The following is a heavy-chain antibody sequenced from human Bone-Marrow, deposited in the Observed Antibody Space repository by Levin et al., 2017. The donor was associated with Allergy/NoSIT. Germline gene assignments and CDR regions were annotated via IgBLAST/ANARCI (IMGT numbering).Heavy chain of an antibody. J-gene: IGHJ4*02. D-gene: IGHD3-22*01. Sequence: ASVKVSCKVSGYTLTELSMHWVRQAPGKGLEWMGGFDPEDGETIYAQKFQGRVTMTEDTSTDTAYMELSSLRSEDTAVYYCATIFLHNYYDSSGYYSYWGQGTLVTVSS. CDR3: ATIFLHNYYDSSGYYSY. V-gene: IGHV1-24*01. CDR2: FDPEDGET. CDR1: GYTLTELS.